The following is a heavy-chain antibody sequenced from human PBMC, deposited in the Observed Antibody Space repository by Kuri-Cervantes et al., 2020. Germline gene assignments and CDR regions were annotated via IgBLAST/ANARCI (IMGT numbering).Heavy chain of an antibody. V-gene: IGHV3-23*01. J-gene: IGHJ5*02. CDR1: GFTFSSYV. D-gene: IGHD3-10*01. CDR3: VFRAHRGWFDP. CDR2: ITNSGGST. Sequence: GESLKISCAASGFTFSSYVMSWVRQAPGKGPEWVSGITNSGGSTYYADSVRGRFTISRDNAKNSLYLQMNSLRAEDTVLYHCVFRAHRGWFDPWGQGTLVTVSS.